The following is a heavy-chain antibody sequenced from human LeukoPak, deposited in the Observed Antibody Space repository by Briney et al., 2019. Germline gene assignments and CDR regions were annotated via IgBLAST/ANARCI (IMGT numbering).Heavy chain of an antibody. D-gene: IGHD3-9*01. CDR1: GVTFSNYW. CDR2: IKQGGSEK. Sequence: PGGSLRLSCVDSGVTFSNYWMSWVRQAPGKGLEWVANIKQGGSEKFYVDSVRGRFTISRDNAKKSLYLQMNSLRAEDTAVYYCARDYPGFPDDIRQADRFDYWGQGTQVTVSS. CDR3: ARDYPGFPDDIRQADRFDY. V-gene: IGHV3-7*05. J-gene: IGHJ4*02.